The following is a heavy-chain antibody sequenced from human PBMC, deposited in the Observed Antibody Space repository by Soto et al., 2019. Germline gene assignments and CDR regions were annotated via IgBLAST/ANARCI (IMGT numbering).Heavy chain of an antibody. CDR2: ISGSGGST. J-gene: IGHJ6*03. CDR1: GFTFSSYA. D-gene: IGHD2-2*01. V-gene: IGHV3-23*01. CDR3: AKRGYIVVVPAASYYYYMDV. Sequence: GGSLRLSCAASGFTFSSYAMSWVRQAPGKGLEWVSAISGSGGSTYYADSVKGRFTISRDNSKNTLYLQMNSLRAEDTAVYYCAKRGYIVVVPAASYYYYMDVWGKGTTVTVSS.